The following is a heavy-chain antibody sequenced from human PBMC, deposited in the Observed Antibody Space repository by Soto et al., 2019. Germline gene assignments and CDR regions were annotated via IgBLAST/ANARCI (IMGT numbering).Heavy chain of an antibody. Sequence: SETLSLTCAVSGGSISSGGYSWSWIRQPPGKGLEWIGYIYHSGSTYYNPSLKSRVTISVDRSKNQFSLKLTSVTAADTAVYYCARDKITGLFDYWGQGALVTVSS. V-gene: IGHV4-30-2*01. CDR1: GGSISSGGYS. J-gene: IGHJ4*02. D-gene: IGHD2-8*02. CDR2: IYHSGST. CDR3: ARDKITGLFDY.